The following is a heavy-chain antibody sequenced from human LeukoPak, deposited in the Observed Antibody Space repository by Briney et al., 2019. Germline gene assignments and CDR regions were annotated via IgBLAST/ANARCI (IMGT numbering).Heavy chain of an antibody. D-gene: IGHD2-2*01. V-gene: IGHV3-23*01. CDR1: GFTLSSYA. CDR3: AKDLRCSSTSCWGNDY. J-gene: IGHJ4*02. CDR2: ISGSGGST. Sequence: GGSLRLSCAASGFTLSSYAMSWVRQAPGKGLEWVSAISGSGGSTYYADSVKGRFTMSRDNSKNTLYLQMNSLRAEDTAVYYCAKDLRCSSTSCWGNDYWGQGTLATVSS.